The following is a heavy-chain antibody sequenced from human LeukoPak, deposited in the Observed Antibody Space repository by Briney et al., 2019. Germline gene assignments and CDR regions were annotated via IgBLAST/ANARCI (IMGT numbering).Heavy chain of an antibody. CDR3: ATSTGWRFDY. CDR1: GFTLSRYW. CDR2: IREDGNEK. Sequence: GGSLRLSCVASGFTLSRYWMSWVRQAPGKGLEWVANIREDGNEKYYVDSVKGRFTISRDNAKNSLWLQMNSLRAEDTAVYYCATSTGWRFDYWGQGALVTVSS. V-gene: IGHV3-7*01. D-gene: IGHD7-27*01. J-gene: IGHJ4*02.